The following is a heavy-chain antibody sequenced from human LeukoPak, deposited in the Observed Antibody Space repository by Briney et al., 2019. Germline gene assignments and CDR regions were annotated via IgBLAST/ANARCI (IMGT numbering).Heavy chain of an antibody. Sequence: GASVKVSCKASGYTFTSYDINWVRQATGQGLEWMGWMNPNSGNTGYAQKFQGRVTMTRNTSISTAYMELSSLRSEDTAVYYCARDAIAAAGTESWFDPWGQGTLVTVSS. CDR2: MNPNSGNT. D-gene: IGHD6-13*01. CDR3: ARDAIAAAGTESWFDP. J-gene: IGHJ5*02. V-gene: IGHV1-8*01. CDR1: GYTFTSYD.